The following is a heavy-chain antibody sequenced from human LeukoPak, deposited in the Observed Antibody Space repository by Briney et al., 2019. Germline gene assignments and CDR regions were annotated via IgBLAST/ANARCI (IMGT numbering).Heavy chain of an antibody. V-gene: IGHV4-59*01. CDR2: IYYSGNT. CDR3: RVDTPSFDY. D-gene: IGHD5-18*01. Sequence: PSETLSLTCTVSGGSISSYYWSWIRQPPGKGLEWIGYIYYSGNTNYNPSLKSRVTISVDTSKNQFSLKLSSVTAADTAVYYCRVDTPSFDYWGQGTLVTVSS. J-gene: IGHJ4*02. CDR1: GGSISSYY.